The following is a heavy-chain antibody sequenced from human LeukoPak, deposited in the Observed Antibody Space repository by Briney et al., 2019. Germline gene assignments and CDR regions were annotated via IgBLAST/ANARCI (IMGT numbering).Heavy chain of an antibody. CDR2: IYYSGST. Sequence: PSDTLSLTCTVSGGSISSYYWSWIRQPPGKGLQWIGYIYYSGSTNYNPSLKSRVTISVDTSKNQFSLKLSSVTAADTAVYYCARFPFTGDLDYWGQGTLVTVSS. CDR3: ARFPFTGDLDY. J-gene: IGHJ4*02. D-gene: IGHD3-16*01. CDR1: GGSISSYY. V-gene: IGHV4-59*07.